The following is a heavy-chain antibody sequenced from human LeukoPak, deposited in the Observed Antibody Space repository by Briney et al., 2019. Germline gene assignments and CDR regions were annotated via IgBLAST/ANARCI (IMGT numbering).Heavy chain of an antibody. J-gene: IGHJ4*02. CDR1: GFTFSSYA. Sequence: PGGPLRLSCAASGFTFSSYAMNWVRQAPGKGLEWVSTISGSGGSTFYADSVKGRFTISRDNSKNTLYLQMNSLRAEDTAVYYCAKVKCGGDCYDYFDHWGQGTLVTVSS. CDR2: ISGSGGST. CDR3: AKVKCGGDCYDYFDH. V-gene: IGHV3-23*01. D-gene: IGHD2-21*02.